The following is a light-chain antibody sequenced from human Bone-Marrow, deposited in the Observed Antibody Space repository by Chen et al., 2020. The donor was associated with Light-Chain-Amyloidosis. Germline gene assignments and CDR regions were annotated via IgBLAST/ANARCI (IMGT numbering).Light chain of an antibody. CDR2: EVN. Sequence: QSALTQPASVSGSPGQSITISCTGTSSDVGAYNYVSWYQQHPGKAPKLMIFEVNNRPSGISNRFCGSKSGNTASLTISGLQAEDEADYYCSSYTRSNALLFGGGTKLTVL. J-gene: IGLJ2*01. V-gene: IGLV2-14*01. CDR1: SSDVGAYNY. CDR3: SSYTRSNALL.